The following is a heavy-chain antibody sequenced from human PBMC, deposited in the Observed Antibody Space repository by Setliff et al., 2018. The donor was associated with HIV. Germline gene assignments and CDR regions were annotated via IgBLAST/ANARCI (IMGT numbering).Heavy chain of an antibody. CDR3: ARDLPTPNWGFDY. CDR1: GYTFTSYA. J-gene: IGHJ4*02. Sequence: VASVKVSCKASGYTFTSYAMHWVRQAPGQRLEWMGWINAGNGDTKYSQKFQGRVTATTDTSASTAYMELSSLRSEDTAVYYCARDLPTPNWGFDYWGQGTLVTVS. CDR2: INAGNGDT. D-gene: IGHD7-27*01. V-gene: IGHV1-3*01.